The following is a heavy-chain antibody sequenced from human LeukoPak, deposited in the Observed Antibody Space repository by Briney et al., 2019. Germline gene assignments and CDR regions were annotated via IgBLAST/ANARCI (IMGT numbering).Heavy chain of an antibody. J-gene: IGHJ4*02. CDR2: ISGSGGST. D-gene: IGHD6-13*01. CDR1: GFTFSSYA. Sequence: TGGSLRLSCAASGFTFSSYAMSWVRQAPGKGLEWVSAISGSGGSTYYADSVKGRFTISRDNSKNTLYLQMNSLRAEDTAVYYCAKQLIAAAGNFIDYWGQGTLVTVSS. CDR3: AKQLIAAAGNFIDY. V-gene: IGHV3-23*01.